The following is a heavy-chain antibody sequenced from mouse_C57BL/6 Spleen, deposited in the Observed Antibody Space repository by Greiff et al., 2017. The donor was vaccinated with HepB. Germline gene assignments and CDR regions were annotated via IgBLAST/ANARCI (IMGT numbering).Heavy chain of an antibody. V-gene: IGHV1-63*01. Sequence: SGAELVRPGTSVKMSCKASGYTFTNYWIGWAKQRPGQGLEWIGDIYPGGGYTKYNEKFKGQATLTGYKSSSTAYMQFSSLTSEDSAIYYCAREGLTTVVATDWYFDVWGTGTTVTVSS. CDR1: GYTFTNYW. CDR3: AREGLTTVVATDWYFDV. D-gene: IGHD1-1*01. J-gene: IGHJ1*03. CDR2: IYPGGGYT.